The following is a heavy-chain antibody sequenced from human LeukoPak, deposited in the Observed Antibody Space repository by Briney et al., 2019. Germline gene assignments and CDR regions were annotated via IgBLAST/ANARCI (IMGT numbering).Heavy chain of an antibody. Sequence: PSETLSLTCAVYGGSFSGYYWSWIRQPPGKGLEWIGEINHSGSTNYNPSLKSRVTISVDTSKNQFSLKLSSVTAADTAVYYCARLRSHFDYWGQGTLVTVSS. CDR3: ARLRSHFDY. CDR1: GGSFSGYY. V-gene: IGHV4-34*01. J-gene: IGHJ4*02. CDR2: INHSGST.